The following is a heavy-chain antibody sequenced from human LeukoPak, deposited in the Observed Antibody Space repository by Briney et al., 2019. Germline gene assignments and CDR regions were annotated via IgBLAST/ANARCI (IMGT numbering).Heavy chain of an antibody. CDR3: ARNYCSSTSCYFPRNWFDP. CDR2: IYTSGST. Sequence: SETLSLTCTVAGGSISSYYWSWIRQPAGKGLEWIGRIYTSGSTNYNPSLKSRVTMSVDTSNNQFFLKLGSVTAADTAVYYCARNYCSSTSCYFPRNWFDPWGQGTLVTVSS. CDR1: GGSISSYY. J-gene: IGHJ5*02. D-gene: IGHD2-2*01. V-gene: IGHV4-4*07.